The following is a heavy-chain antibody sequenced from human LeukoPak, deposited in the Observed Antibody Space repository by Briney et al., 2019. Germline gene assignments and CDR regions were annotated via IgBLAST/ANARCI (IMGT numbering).Heavy chain of an antibody. CDR1: GFTFDDYG. Sequence: GGSLRLSCAASGFTFDDYGMSWVRQAPGKGLEWVSGINWNGGSTGYADSVKGRFTISRDNAKNSLYLQMNSLRAEDTALYYCARDGGTAMVTLRDFDYWGQGTLVTVSS. D-gene: IGHD5-18*01. CDR3: ARDGGTAMVTLRDFDY. J-gene: IGHJ4*02. CDR2: INWNGGST. V-gene: IGHV3-20*04.